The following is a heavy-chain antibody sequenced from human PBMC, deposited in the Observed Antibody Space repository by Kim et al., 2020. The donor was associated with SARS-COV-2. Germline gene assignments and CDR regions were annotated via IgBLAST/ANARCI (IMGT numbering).Heavy chain of an antibody. CDR1: GYTLTELS. Sequence: ASVKVSCKVSGYTLTELSMHWVRQAPGKGLEWMGGFDPEDGETIYAQKFQGRVTMTEDTSTDTAYMELSSLRSEDTAVYYCATDPLPTYGDKRYYYYGMDVWGQGTTVTVSS. D-gene: IGHD4-17*01. V-gene: IGHV1-24*01. J-gene: IGHJ6*02. CDR3: ATDPLPTYGDKRYYYYGMDV. CDR2: FDPEDGET.